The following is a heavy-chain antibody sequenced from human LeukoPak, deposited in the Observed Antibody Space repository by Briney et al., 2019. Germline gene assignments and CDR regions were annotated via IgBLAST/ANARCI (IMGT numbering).Heavy chain of an antibody. J-gene: IGHJ4*02. CDR3: ARDYLVRGVIIRAFDY. Sequence: GGSLRLSCAASGFTFSSYSMNWVRQAPGKGLEWVSSISSSSSYIYYADLVKGRFTISRDNAKNSLYLQMNSLRAEDTAVYYCARDYLVRGVIIRAFDYWGQGTLVTVSS. V-gene: IGHV3-21*01. CDR2: ISSSSSYI. CDR1: GFTFSSYS. D-gene: IGHD3-10*01.